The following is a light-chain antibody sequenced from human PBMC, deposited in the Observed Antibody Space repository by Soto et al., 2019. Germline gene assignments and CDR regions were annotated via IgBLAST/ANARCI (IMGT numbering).Light chain of an antibody. CDR1: QSINAH. V-gene: IGKV3-15*01. CDR3: QQYNTWLWT. CDR2: GAS. Sequence: EVVMTQSPATLSVSPGERVTLSCRASQSINAHLAWYQQKPGQAPRLLIHGASTRATGIPARFSGSGFGTEFILTISSLQPADFAVYYCQQYNTWLWTFGQGTKVEIQ. J-gene: IGKJ1*01.